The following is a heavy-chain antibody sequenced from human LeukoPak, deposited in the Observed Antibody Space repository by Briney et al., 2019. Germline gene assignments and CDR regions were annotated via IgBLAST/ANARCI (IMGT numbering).Heavy chain of an antibody. CDR1: GGSISSGGYY. J-gene: IGHJ5*02. Sequence: PSETLSLTCTVSGGSISSGGYYWSWIRQHPGKGLEWIGYIYYSGSTNYNPSLKSRVTISVDTSKNQFSLKLNSVTAADTAVYYCATGDSSNWYWFDPWGQGTLVTVSS. CDR2: IYYSGST. CDR3: ATGDSSNWYWFDP. D-gene: IGHD6-13*01. V-gene: IGHV4-61*08.